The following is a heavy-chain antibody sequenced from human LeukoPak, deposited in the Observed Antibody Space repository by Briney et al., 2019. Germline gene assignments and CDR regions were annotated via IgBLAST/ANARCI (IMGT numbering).Heavy chain of an antibody. Sequence: GGSLRLSCAASGFTFSSYGMHWVRQAPGKGLEWVAFIRYDGSNKYYADSVKGRFTISRDNSKNTVYLQMNSLIAEDTAVYYCAKDRGQLAPLGDYYYYMDVWGKGTTVTVSS. D-gene: IGHD6-6*01. J-gene: IGHJ6*03. V-gene: IGHV3-30*02. CDR2: IRYDGSNK. CDR1: GFTFSSYG. CDR3: AKDRGQLAPLGDYYYYMDV.